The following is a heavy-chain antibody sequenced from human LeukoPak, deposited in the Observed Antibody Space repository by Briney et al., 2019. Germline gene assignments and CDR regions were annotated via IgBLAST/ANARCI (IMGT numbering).Heavy chain of an antibody. CDR3: AKDGNVGGFDY. CDR1: GFTVSSNY. Sequence: GGSLRLSCAASGFTVSSNYMSWVRQAPGKGLEWVSVIYIGGSTYYADSVKGRFTISRDISKNTLYLQMNSLGAEDTAVYYCAKDGNVGGFDYWGQGTLVTVSS. V-gene: IGHV3-53*05. CDR2: IYIGGST. J-gene: IGHJ4*02. D-gene: IGHD4-23*01.